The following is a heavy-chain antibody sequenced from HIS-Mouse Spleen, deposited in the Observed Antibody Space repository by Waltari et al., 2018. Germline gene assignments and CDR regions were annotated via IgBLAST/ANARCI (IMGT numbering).Heavy chain of an antibody. CDR3: AREIPYSSSWYDWYFDL. J-gene: IGHJ2*01. CDR1: GGSISRSRYY. V-gene: IGHV4-39*07. D-gene: IGHD6-13*01. CDR2: IYYSGST. Sequence: QLHLQESGPGLVKPSETLSLTCTVSGGSISRSRYYLGWHRQPPRKGLEWIGSIYYSGSTYYNPSLKSRVTISVDTSKNQFSLKLSSVTAADTAVYYCAREIPYSSSWYDWYFDLWGRGTLVTVSS.